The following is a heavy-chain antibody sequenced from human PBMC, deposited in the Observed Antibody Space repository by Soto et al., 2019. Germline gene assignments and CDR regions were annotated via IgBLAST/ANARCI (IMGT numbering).Heavy chain of an antibody. V-gene: IGHV3-30-3*01. CDR1: GFTFSSYA. Sequence: GGSLRLGCAASGFTFSSYAMHWIRQAPGKGLEWVAVISYDGSNKYYADSVKGRFTISRDNSKNTLYLQMNSLRAEDTAVYYCARDLYCSGGSCSYFDYWGQGTLVTVSS. CDR3: ARDLYCSGGSCSYFDY. J-gene: IGHJ4*02. D-gene: IGHD2-15*01. CDR2: ISYDGSNK.